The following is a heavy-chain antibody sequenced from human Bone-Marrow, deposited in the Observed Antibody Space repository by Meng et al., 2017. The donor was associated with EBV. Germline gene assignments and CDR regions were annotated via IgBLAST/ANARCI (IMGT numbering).Heavy chain of an antibody. J-gene: IGHJ4*02. CDR2: LIPMVGAP. CDR1: GGTFRSDA. CDR3: ASESGRGFTPDY. V-gene: IGHV1-69*01. D-gene: IGHD3-10*01. Sequence: VHLLQSGGEVKKPGSSVKVSCRTSGGTFRSDAVSWVRQAPGQGLEWMGGLIPMVGAPHYAQKFQGRVTIIADESTSTHSMELNSLRSEDTAMYYCASESGRGFTPDYWGQGTLVTVFS.